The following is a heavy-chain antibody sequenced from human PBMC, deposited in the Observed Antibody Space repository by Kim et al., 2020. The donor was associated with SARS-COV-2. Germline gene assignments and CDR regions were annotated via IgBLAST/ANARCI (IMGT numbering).Heavy chain of an antibody. CDR1: GGSISSSSYY. CDR2: IYYSGST. CDR3: ARDNMDYDIFTGYPPYAFDI. V-gene: IGHV4-39*07. Sequence: SETLSLTCTVSGGSISSSSYYWGWIRQPPGKGLEWIGSIYYSGSTYYNPSLKSRVTISVDTSKNQFSLKLSSVTAADTAVYYCARDNMDYDIFTGYPPYAFDIWGQGTMVTVSS. J-gene: IGHJ3*02. D-gene: IGHD3-9*01.